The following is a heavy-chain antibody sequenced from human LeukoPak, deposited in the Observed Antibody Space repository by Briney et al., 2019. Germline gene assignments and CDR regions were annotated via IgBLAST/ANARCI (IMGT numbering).Heavy chain of an antibody. CDR2: INPNSGGT. CDR1: GYTFTGYY. V-gene: IGHV1-2*02. CDR3: ARDWDSSSWGALDY. D-gene: IGHD6-13*01. Sequence: ASVKVSCKASGYTFTGYYMHWVRQAPGQGLEWMGWINPNSGGTHYAQKFQGRVTMTRDTSISTAYMELSRLRSDDTAVYYCARDWDSSSWGALDYWGQGTLVTVSS. J-gene: IGHJ4*02.